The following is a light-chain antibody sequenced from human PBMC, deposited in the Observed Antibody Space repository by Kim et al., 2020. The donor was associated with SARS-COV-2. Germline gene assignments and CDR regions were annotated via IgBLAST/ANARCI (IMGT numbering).Light chain of an antibody. V-gene: IGLV3-19*01. CDR2: GEN. Sequence: SSELTQDPDVSVALGQTVSITCQGDSLRSYYANWYQQKPGQAPVLVIYGENNRPSGIPDRFSGSSSGNTASLTITGAQADDDADYYYKARDSSGNIRVFAGGTKLTVL. CDR3: KARDSSGNIRV. J-gene: IGLJ3*02. CDR1: SLRSYY.